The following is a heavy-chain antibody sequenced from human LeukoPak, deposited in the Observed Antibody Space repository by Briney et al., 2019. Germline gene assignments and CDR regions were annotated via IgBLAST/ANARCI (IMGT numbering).Heavy chain of an antibody. V-gene: IGHV1-2*02. Sequence: VASVKVSCKASGYTFTGYYMHWVRQAPGQGLEWMGWINPNSGGTNYAQKFRGRVTMTRDTSISTAYMELSRLRSDDTAVYYCASAYGSGSLLDYWGQGTLVTVSS. CDR2: INPNSGGT. J-gene: IGHJ4*02. D-gene: IGHD3-10*01. CDR3: ASAYGSGSLLDY. CDR1: GYTFTGYY.